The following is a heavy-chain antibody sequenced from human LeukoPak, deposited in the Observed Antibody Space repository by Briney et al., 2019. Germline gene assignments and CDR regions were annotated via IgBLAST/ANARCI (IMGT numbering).Heavy chain of an antibody. J-gene: IGHJ6*03. CDR1: GGSISSSSYY. D-gene: IGHD4-17*01. CDR2: IYYSGST. V-gene: IGHV4-39*01. CDR3: VRHVGPGYGKYYYFYMDV. Sequence: KASETLSLTCTVSGGSISSSSYYWGWIRQPPGKGLEWIGSIYYSGSTYYNPSLKSRVTISVDTSKNQFSLKLSSVTAADTAVYYCVRHVGPGYGKYYYFYMDVWGKGTTVTISS.